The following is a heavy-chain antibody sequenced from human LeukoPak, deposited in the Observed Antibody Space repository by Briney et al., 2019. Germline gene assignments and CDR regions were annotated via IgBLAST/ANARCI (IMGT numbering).Heavy chain of an antibody. Sequence: SVKVSCMASGGTFSSYAISWVRPAPGQGLEWMGGIIPIFGTANYAQKFQGRVTITADESTSTAYMELSSLRSEDTAVYYCATTTEIVVVPTYYYYMDVWGKGTTVTVSS. V-gene: IGHV1-69*13. D-gene: IGHD2-2*01. CDR2: IIPIFGTA. J-gene: IGHJ6*03. CDR1: GGTFSSYA. CDR3: ATTTEIVVVPTYYYYMDV.